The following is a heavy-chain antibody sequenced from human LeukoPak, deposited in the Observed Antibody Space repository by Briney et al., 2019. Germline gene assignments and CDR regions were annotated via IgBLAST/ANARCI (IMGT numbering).Heavy chain of an antibody. CDR1: GFTFDDYA. D-gene: IGHD2-21*02. V-gene: IGHV3-43*02. CDR3: AKYTCGGDCFATYYYYYYMDV. J-gene: IGHJ6*03. CDR2: ISGDGGST. Sequence: GGSLRLSCAASGFTFDDYAMHWDRQAPGKGLEWVSLISGDGGSTYYADSVKGRFTISRDNSKNSLYLQMNSLRTEDTALYYCAKYTCGGDCFATYYYYYYMDVWGKGTTVTVSS.